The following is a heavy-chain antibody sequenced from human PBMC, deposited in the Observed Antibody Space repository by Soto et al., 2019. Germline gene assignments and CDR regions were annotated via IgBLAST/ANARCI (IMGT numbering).Heavy chain of an antibody. J-gene: IGHJ4*02. CDR2: INPNSGGT. CDR3: ARDYITIFGVAPNLDY. CDR1: GYTFTGYY. D-gene: IGHD3-3*01. Sequence: ASVKVSCKASGYTFTGYYMHWVRQAPGQGLEWMGWINPNSGGTNYAQKFQGWVTMTRDTSTSTAYMELRSLRSDDTAVYYCARDYITIFGVAPNLDYWGQGTLVTVSS. V-gene: IGHV1-2*04.